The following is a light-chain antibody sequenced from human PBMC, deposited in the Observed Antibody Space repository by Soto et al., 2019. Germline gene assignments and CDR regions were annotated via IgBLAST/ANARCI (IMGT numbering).Light chain of an antibody. CDR1: GSDVGGSNY. CDR3: CSSTSSTPDV. V-gene: IGLV2-14*01. Sequence: QSALTQPASVSGSPGQSITISCTGTGSDVGGSNYVSWYQQNPGKAPKLIIYDVSYRPSGLSNRFSGSKSGNTASLTISGLQAADEAEYYCCSSTSSTPDVFGSGTKLTVL. CDR2: DVS. J-gene: IGLJ1*01.